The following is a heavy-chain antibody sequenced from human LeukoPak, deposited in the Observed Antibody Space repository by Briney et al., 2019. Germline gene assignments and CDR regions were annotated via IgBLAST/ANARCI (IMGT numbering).Heavy chain of an antibody. Sequence: GESLEISCAASGFTFSSSAMSWVRQVPGKGLEWVSGISASGGSTYYADSVRGRFTISRDNSKNTLYLQMNSLRAEDTAVYYCAKVTIVGATTRYYFDYWGQGTLVTVSS. V-gene: IGHV3-23*01. CDR2: ISASGGST. D-gene: IGHD1-26*01. J-gene: IGHJ4*02. CDR3: AKVTIVGATTRYYFDY. CDR1: GFTFSSSA.